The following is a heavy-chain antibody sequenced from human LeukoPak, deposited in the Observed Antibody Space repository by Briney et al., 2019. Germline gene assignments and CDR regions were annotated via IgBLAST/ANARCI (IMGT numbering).Heavy chain of an antibody. D-gene: IGHD3-3*01. Sequence: SETLSLTCTVSGGSISSYYWSWIRPPAGKGLEWIGRIYTSGSTNYNPSLKSRVTMSVDTSKNQFSLKLSSVTAADTAVYYCARGEAYYDFWSGKPFDYWGQGTLVTVSS. J-gene: IGHJ4*02. V-gene: IGHV4-4*07. CDR1: GGSISSYY. CDR2: IYTSGST. CDR3: ARGEAYYDFWSGKPFDY.